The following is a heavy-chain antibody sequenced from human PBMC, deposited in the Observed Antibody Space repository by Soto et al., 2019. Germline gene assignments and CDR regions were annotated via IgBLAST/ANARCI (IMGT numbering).Heavy chain of an antibody. D-gene: IGHD1-7*01. Sequence: SETLSLTCTVSGGSIGTNDHYWGWIRQPPRKGLEWIGYIYYSGSTNYHPSLKSRVTISVDTSKNQFSLRLSSVTAADTAVYYCACLMTGTAWWFDPWGQGTLVTVSS. CDR1: GGSIGTNDHY. CDR2: IYYSGST. V-gene: IGHV4-61*05. J-gene: IGHJ5*02. CDR3: ACLMTGTAWWFDP.